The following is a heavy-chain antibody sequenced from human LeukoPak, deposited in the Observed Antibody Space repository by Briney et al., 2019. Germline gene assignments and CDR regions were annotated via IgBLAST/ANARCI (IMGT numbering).Heavy chain of an antibody. CDR2: INAGTGNR. V-gene: IGHV1-3*01. CDR3: ARVPRDSSSWYVY. D-gene: IGHD6-13*01. CDR1: GYTLTELS. J-gene: IGHJ4*02. Sequence: ASVKVSCKVSGYTLTELSMHWVRQAPGQRLEWMGWINAGTGNRKYSQKFQDRVTITSDTSASTVYMELRSLRSEDTAVYYCARVPRDSSSWYVYWGQGTLVTVSS.